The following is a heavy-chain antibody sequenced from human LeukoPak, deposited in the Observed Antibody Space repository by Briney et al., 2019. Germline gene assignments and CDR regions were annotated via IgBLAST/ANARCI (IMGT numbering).Heavy chain of an antibody. CDR3: ARGLPLNH. CDR2: INHSGST. J-gene: IGHJ5*02. CDR1: GGSFGGYY. Sequence: SETLSLTCAVYGGSFGGYYWSWIRQPPGKGLEWIGEINHSGSTNYNPSLKSRVTISVDTSKNQFSLKLSSVTAADTAVYYCARGLPLNHWGQGTLVTVSS. V-gene: IGHV4-34*01.